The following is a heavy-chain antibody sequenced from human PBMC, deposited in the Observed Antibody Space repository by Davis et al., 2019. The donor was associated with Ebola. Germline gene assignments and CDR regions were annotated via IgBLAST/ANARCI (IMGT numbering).Heavy chain of an antibody. Sequence: SVKVSCKASGYIFTTYAIHWVRQAPGQGLEWMGGIIPIFGTANYAQKFQGRVTITADKSTSTAYMELSSLRSEDTAVYYCARAAGAAADYYYYGMDVWGQGTTVTVSS. J-gene: IGHJ6*02. V-gene: IGHV1-69*06. CDR1: GYIFTTYA. CDR2: IIPIFGTA. CDR3: ARAAGAAADYYYYGMDV. D-gene: IGHD6-13*01.